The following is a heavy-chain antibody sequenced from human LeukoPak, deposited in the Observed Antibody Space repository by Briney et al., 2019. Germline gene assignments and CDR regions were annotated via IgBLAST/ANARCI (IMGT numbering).Heavy chain of an antibody. CDR3: ARDGGGYDFLPPYYMDV. CDR2: INPNSGGT. Sequence: GASVKVSCKASGYTFTGYYMHWVRQAPGQGLEWMGWINPNSGGTNYAQKFQGRVTMTRDTSISTAYMELSRLRSDDTAVYYCARDGGGYDFLPPYYMDVWGKGTTVTVSS. J-gene: IGHJ6*03. D-gene: IGHD5-12*01. CDR1: GYTFTGYY. V-gene: IGHV1-2*02.